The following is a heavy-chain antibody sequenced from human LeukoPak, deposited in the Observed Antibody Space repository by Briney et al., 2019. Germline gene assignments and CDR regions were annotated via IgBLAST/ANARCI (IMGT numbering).Heavy chain of an antibody. J-gene: IGHJ6*03. V-gene: IGHV4-34*01. CDR2: INHSGST. D-gene: IGHD5-18*01. CDR3: ARTTEGGYTYGYFYYYYMDV. Sequence: PSETLSLTCAVYGGSFSGYYWSWIRQPPGKGLEWIGEINHSGSTNYNPPLKSRVTISVDTSKNQFSLKLTSVTAADTAVYYCARTTEGGYTYGYFYYYYMDVWGKGTTVTISS. CDR1: GGSFSGYY.